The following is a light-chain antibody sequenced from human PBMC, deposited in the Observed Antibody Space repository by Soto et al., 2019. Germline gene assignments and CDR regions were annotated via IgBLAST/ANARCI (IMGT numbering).Light chain of an antibody. CDR1: QSVSSN. J-gene: IGKJ5*01. CDR3: QQYGGSIT. V-gene: IGKV3-20*01. Sequence: DIVLTQSPATLSVSPGERATLSCRASQSVSSNLAWYQQKPGQAPRLLIYGTSSRATGIPDRFSGSGSGTDFTLTISRLEPEDFAVFYCQQYGGSITFGQGTRLEI. CDR2: GTS.